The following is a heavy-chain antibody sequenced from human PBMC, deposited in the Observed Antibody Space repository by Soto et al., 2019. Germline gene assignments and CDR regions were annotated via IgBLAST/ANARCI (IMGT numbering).Heavy chain of an antibody. CDR2: VSWNGSRT. V-gene: IGHV3-35*01. Sequence: GGSLRLSCAASGFTFSNSDMNWVHQAPGKGLEWVSGVSWNGSRTHYADSVKGRFIISRDNSRNTLYLQTNSLRAEDTAVYYCVRINLRGERETMIVVVITFRFNWFDPWGQGTLVTVSS. CDR3: VRINLRGERETMIVVVITFRFNWFDP. D-gene: IGHD3-22*01. CDR1: GFTFSNSD. J-gene: IGHJ5*02.